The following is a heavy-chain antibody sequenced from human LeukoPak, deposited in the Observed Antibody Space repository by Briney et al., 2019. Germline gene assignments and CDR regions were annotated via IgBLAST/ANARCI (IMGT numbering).Heavy chain of an antibody. CDR3: AKDGEAVELGAFDI. V-gene: IGHV3-30*02. Sequence: GGSLRLSCAASGFTFSSYGMHWVRQAPGKGLEWVAFIRYDGSNKYYADSVKGRFTISRDNSKNTLYLQMNSLRAEDTAVYYCAKDGEAVELGAFDIWGQGTMVTVSS. J-gene: IGHJ3*02. D-gene: IGHD1-26*01. CDR2: IRYDGSNK. CDR1: GFTFSSYG.